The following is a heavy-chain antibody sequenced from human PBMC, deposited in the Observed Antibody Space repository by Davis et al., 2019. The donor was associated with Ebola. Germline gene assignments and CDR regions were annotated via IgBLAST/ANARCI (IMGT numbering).Heavy chain of an antibody. J-gene: IGHJ5*02. V-gene: IGHV1-8*01. Sequence: AASVKVSCKASGYTFTSYDINWVRQATGQGLEWMGWMNPNSGNTGYAQKFQGRVTMTRNTSISTAYMELSSLRFEDTAVYYCTRGIARRRSGSWFDPWGQGTPVTVSS. CDR2: MNPNSGNT. CDR3: TRGIARRRSGSWFDP. CDR1: GYTFTSYD. D-gene: IGHD2-15*01.